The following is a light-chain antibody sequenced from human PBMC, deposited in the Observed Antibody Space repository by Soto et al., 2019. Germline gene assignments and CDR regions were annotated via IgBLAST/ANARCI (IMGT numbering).Light chain of an antibody. Sequence: EILLTQSPATLSLSPGERATLSCRASQSVSSYLDWYQQKPGQAPRLLIYDASNRATGIPARFSGSGSGTDFTLTISTLEPEDFPAYYCQQRSNRPRTFGQGTRWIS. V-gene: IGKV3-11*01. CDR3: QQRSNRPRT. J-gene: IGKJ1*01. CDR1: QSVSSY. CDR2: DAS.